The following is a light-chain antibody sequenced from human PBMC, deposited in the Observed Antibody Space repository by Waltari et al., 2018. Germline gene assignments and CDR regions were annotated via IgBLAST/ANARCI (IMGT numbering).Light chain of an antibody. CDR2: WAS. CDR3: QQHYTTPWT. V-gene: IGKV4-1*01. CDR1: QTVLYSANKKNY. J-gene: IGKJ1*01. Sequence: DIVMTQSPDSLAVSLGERATINCKSSQTVLYSANKKNYLTWYQHKPGQPPKLLISWASTRESGVPDRVTGSGSGTDFTLTISSLQAEDVAVYYCQQHYTTPWTFGQGTKVEIK.